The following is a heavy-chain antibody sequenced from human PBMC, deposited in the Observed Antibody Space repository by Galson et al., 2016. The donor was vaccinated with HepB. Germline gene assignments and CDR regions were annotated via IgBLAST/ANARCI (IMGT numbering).Heavy chain of an antibody. CDR1: GRSFSGYY. CDR2: INHSGSP. D-gene: IGHD6-13*01. V-gene: IGHV4-34*01. J-gene: IGHJ6*02. Sequence: ETLSLTCADYGRSFSGYYWSWIRQSPGKGLEWIGEINHSGSPDYNPSLESRVTISVDTSKNQFSLSLSSVTAADTAVYLCARGTYIAAVGLHYYFGMDVWGQGTTVTVSS. CDR3: ARGTYIAAVGLHYYFGMDV.